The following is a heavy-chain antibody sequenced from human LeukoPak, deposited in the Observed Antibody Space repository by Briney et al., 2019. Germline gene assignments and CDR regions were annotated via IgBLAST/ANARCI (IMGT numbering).Heavy chain of an antibody. CDR1: AGSISSSSYY. V-gene: IGHV4-39*01. J-gene: IGHJ4*02. CDR2: VYYSGTT. CDR3: ARLTGSNIFDY. Sequence: SDTLSLTCTVSAGSISSSSYYWGWIRQPPGRGLEWIRSVYYSGTTYHNPSLKSRVTIFVDTSKIQFSLKLNSVTAADTAVYYCARLTGSNIFDYWGQGTLVTVSS.